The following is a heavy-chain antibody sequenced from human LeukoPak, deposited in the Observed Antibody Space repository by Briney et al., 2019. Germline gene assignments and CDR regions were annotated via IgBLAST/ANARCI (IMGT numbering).Heavy chain of an antibody. CDR3: ARDVRRGYSYGYPMWFDP. CDR1: GYSISSGYY. J-gene: IGHJ5*02. CDR2: IYYSGST. V-gene: IGHV4-38-2*02. Sequence: SETLSLTCTVSGYSISSGYYWGWIRQPPGKGLEWIGSIYYSGSTYYNPSLKSRVTISVDTSKNQFSLKLSSVTAADTAVYYCARDVRRGYSYGYPMWFDPWGQGTLVTVSS. D-gene: IGHD5-18*01.